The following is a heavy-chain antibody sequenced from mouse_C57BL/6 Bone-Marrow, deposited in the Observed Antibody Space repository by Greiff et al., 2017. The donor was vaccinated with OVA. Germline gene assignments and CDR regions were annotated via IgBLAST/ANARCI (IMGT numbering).Heavy chain of an antibody. CDR2: IYPGSGNT. D-gene: IGHD4-1*01. CDR3: ARGDWDYFDY. V-gene: IGHV1-84*01. Sequence: VQLQQSGPELVKPGASVKISCKASGYTFTDYYINWVKQRPGQGLGWIGWIYPGSGNTKYNEKFKGKATLTVDTSSSTAYMQPSSLTSEDSAVYFCARGDWDYFDYWGQGTTLTVSS. CDR1: GYTFTDYY. J-gene: IGHJ2*01.